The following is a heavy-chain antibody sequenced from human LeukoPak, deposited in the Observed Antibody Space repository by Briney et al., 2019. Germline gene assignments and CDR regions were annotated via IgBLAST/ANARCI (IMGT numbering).Heavy chain of an antibody. D-gene: IGHD5-24*01. CDR2: INAGNGNT. J-gene: IGHJ4*02. V-gene: IGHV1-3*01. CDR1: GYTFTSYA. Sequence: ASVKVSCKASGYTFTSYAMHWVRQAPGQRLEWMGWINAGNGNTEYSQKFQGRVTITRDTSASTAYMELSSLRSEDTAVYYCARVEMATAPFDYWGQETLVTVSS. CDR3: ARVEMATAPFDY.